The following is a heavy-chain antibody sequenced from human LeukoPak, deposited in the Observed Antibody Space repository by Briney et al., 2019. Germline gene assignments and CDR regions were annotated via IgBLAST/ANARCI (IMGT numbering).Heavy chain of an antibody. V-gene: IGHV3-30*02. D-gene: IGHD3-22*01. CDR2: IQFDGSNK. J-gene: IGHJ4*02. Sequence: GGSLRLSCAASGLTFSSYGMHWVRQAPGKGLEWVAFIQFDGSNKYYADSVKGRCTISRDNSKNTLYLQMNSLRVEDTAVYYCATAYFDSSGYSDYWGQGTLVTVSS. CDR3: ATAYFDSSGYSDY. CDR1: GLTFSSYG.